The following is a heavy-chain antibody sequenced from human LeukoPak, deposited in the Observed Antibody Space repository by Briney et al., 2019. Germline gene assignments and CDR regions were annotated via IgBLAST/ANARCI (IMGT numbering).Heavy chain of an antibody. V-gene: IGHV3-9*01. J-gene: IGHJ4*02. CDR1: GFPFDDYA. CDR3: ARGWGIAGDSSINY. D-gene: IGHD3-22*01. CDR2: ISWNSGSI. Sequence: SLRLPFAASGFPFDDYAMHWVRQAPGKGLGWGSGISWNSGSIGYADSVKGRFTISRDNAKNSLYLQMNSLRAEDTAVYYCARGWGIAGDSSINYWGQGTLVTVSS.